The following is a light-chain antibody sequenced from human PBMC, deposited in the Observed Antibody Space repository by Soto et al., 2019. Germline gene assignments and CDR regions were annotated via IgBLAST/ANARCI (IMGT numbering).Light chain of an antibody. CDR2: VAF. V-gene: IGKV1-12*01. CDR1: QHIGTW. J-gene: IGKJ5*01. Sequence: DIQMTQSPSSVSASVGDRVTITCRPSQHIGTWLAWYQQKPGKAPKLLIFVAFSLQTGVPSRFSGGGSGKDLPLTISSLQPENFATNFCHQSKSFPITFGQGTRLEIK. CDR3: HQSKSFPIT.